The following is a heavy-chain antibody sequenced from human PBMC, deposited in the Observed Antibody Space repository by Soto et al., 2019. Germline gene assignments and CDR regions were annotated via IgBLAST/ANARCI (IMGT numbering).Heavy chain of an antibody. CDR2: ISSSSSYI. Sequence: GGSLRLSCAASGFTFSRYSMNWVRQAPGKGLEWVSSISSSSSYIYYADSVKGRFTISRDNAKNSLYLQMNSLRAEDTAVYYCARDFMSSSWLPYYYYYGMDVWGQGTTVTVSS. J-gene: IGHJ6*02. V-gene: IGHV3-21*01. CDR3: ARDFMSSSWLPYYYYYGMDV. D-gene: IGHD6-13*01. CDR1: GFTFSRYS.